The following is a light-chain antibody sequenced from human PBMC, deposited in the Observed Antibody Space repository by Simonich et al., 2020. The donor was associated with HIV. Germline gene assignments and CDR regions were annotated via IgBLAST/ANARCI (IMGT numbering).Light chain of an antibody. CDR1: HSILYSSNKKNY. Sequence: DIVMTQSPDSLAVSLGERANITCKSSHSILYSSNKKNYLAWYQQKLGQPPKLLIYWASTRESGVPDRFSGSGSGTDFTLTISSLQAEDVAVYYCQQYYNTPLAFGGGTKVELK. V-gene: IGKV4-1*01. CDR2: WAS. J-gene: IGKJ4*01. CDR3: QQYYNTPLA.